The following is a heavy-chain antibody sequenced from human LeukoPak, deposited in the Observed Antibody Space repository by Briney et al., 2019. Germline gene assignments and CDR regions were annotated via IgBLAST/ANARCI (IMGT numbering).Heavy chain of an antibody. CDR2: IKQDGSEI. Sequence: PGGSLRLSCAASGFTFSSYWMSWVPQARGRGPEWVANIKQDGSEIYYVDSVKGRFTISRDNAKNSLYLQMNSLRAEDTAVYYCARDKTVGATILDYWGQGTLVTVSS. CDR3: ARDKTVGATILDY. J-gene: IGHJ4*02. D-gene: IGHD1-26*01. CDR1: GFTFSSYW. V-gene: IGHV3-7*05.